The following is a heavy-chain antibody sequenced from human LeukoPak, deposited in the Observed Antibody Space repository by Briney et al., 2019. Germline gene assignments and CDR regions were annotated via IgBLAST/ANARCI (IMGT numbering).Heavy chain of an antibody. J-gene: IGHJ3*02. CDR3: AKPTVLRYFDWLSHDAFDI. CDR1: GGSVSSGSYY. D-gene: IGHD3-9*01. Sequence: PSETLSLTCTVSGGSVSSGSYYWSWIRQHPGKGLEWIGYIYYSGSTYYNPSLKSRVTISVDTSKNQFSLKLSSVTAADTAVYYCAKPTVLRYFDWLSHDAFDIWGQGTMVTVSS. V-gene: IGHV4-31*03. CDR2: IYYSGST.